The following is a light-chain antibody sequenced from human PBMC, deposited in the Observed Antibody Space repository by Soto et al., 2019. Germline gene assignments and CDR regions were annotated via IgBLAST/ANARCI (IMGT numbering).Light chain of an antibody. V-gene: IGKV3-20*01. CDR2: GAS. CDR3: QLYGSSFI. CDR1: QSVRSSY. J-gene: IGKJ3*01. Sequence: IVLTQSPGNLSLSPGERATLSCRASQSVRSSYVAWYQQKPCQAPRLLIYGASSRATGIPDRFSGSGSGTDFTLTISRLEPEDFAVYYCQLYGSSFIFGPGTKVDIK.